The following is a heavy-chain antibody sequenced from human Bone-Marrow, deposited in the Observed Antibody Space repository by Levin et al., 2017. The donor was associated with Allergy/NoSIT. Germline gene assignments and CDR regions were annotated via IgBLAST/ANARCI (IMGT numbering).Heavy chain of an antibody. CDR1: GFTFSSYW. V-gene: IGHV3-7*02. J-gene: IGHJ4*02. Sequence: GGSLRLSCAASGFTFSSYWINWVRQAPGKGLEWVANANPDGSAKYYVDSVRGRFSISRDNTKNSLYLQMNSLTAEDTAVYYCLPGSAASARWGQGTLVTVSS. CDR2: ANPDGSAK. CDR3: LPGSAASAR. D-gene: IGHD3-10*01.